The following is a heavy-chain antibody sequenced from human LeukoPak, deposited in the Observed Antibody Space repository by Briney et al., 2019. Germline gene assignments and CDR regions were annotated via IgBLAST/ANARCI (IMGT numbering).Heavy chain of an antibody. CDR1: GFNVISNF. CDR2: IYSGGST. V-gene: IGHV3-53*01. CDR3: ATYSSSLVRY. Sequence: GGSLRLSCAASGFNVISNFMSWVRQAPGKGLEWVSVIYSGGSTYYADSVKGRFTISRDNSKNTLYLQMNSLRAEDTAVYYCATYSSSLVRYWGQGTLVTVSS. J-gene: IGHJ4*02. D-gene: IGHD6-6*01.